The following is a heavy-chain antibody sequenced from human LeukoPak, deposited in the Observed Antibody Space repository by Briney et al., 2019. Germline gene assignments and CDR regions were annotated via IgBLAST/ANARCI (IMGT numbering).Heavy chain of an antibody. CDR2: INPSGGST. CDR3: ARDQGSGSYYNWFDP. J-gene: IGHJ5*02. CDR1: GGTFSSYA. V-gene: IGHV1-46*01. Sequence: ASVKVSCKASGGTFSSYAISWVRQAPGQGLEWMGIINPSGGSTSYAQKFQGRVTMTRDMSTSTVYMELSSLRSEDTAVYYCARDQGSGSYYNWFDPWGQGTLVTVSS. D-gene: IGHD1-26*01.